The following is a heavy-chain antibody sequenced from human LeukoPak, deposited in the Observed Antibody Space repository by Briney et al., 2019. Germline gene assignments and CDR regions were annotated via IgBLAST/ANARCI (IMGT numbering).Heavy chain of an antibody. CDR2: IYYSGST. D-gene: IGHD3-22*01. Sequence: PSETLSLTCTVSGVSISSYYWSWLRQPPGKGLEWIGYIYYSGSTDYNPSLKSRVIISVDTSKNQFSLKLSSVTAADTAVYYCARHLGYDSSGYYYDAFDIWGQGTMVTVSS. J-gene: IGHJ3*02. CDR3: ARHLGYDSSGYYYDAFDI. V-gene: IGHV4-59*08. CDR1: GVSISSYY.